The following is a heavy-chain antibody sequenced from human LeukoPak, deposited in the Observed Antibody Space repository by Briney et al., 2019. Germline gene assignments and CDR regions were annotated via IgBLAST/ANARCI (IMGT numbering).Heavy chain of an antibody. V-gene: IGHV3-21*01. J-gene: IGHJ4*02. CDR1: GFTFSSYS. CDR2: ISSSSSYI. CDR3: ARGVRGERIAAAE. Sequence: PGGSLRLSCAASGFTFSSYSMNWVRQAPGKGLEWVSSISSSSSYIYYADSVKGRFTISRDNAKNSLYLQMNSLRAEDTAVYYCARGVRGERIAAAEWGQGTLVTVSS. D-gene: IGHD6-13*01.